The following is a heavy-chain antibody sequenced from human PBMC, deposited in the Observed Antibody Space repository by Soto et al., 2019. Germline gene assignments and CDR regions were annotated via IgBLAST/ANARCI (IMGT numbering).Heavy chain of an antibody. CDR3: ARGGASFAHPPDD. Sequence: XGSLRLSFSASGFTFRNYLLHWIRQAPGKGLLWVSRISHDERTTTYADAVKGRFTISRDNAKNTFFLQMNSLRAEDTAVYYCARGGASFAHPPDDWGQGTLVTVSS. J-gene: IGHJ4*02. CDR1: GFTFRNYL. V-gene: IGHV3-74*01. CDR2: ISHDERTT. D-gene: IGHD3-16*01.